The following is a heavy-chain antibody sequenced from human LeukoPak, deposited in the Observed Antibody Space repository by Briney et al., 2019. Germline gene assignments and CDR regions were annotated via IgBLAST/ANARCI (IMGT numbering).Heavy chain of an antibody. Sequence: GGSLRVSCAAAGFAFNTYTMHWVPQAPGHGLEWVALIWHDVSHKFYSNSVRGPFTISRDNSKNTVSLQLNNLRQEDTAVYYCAREIFSWGRYPYVWGERSLVTDSS. V-gene: IGHV3-33*01. CDR3: AREIFSWGRYPYV. D-gene: IGHD3-16*02. CDR1: GFAFNTYT. CDR2: IWHDVSHK. J-gene: IGHJ4*02.